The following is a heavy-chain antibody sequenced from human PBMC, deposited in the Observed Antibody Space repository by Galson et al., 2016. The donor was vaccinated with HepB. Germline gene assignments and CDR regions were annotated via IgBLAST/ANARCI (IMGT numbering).Heavy chain of an antibody. CDR1: GFAFDDYA. D-gene: IGHD6-13*01. Sequence: SLRLSCAASGFAFDDYAMHWVRQAPGKGLEWVSLISWDGGSTYYADSVKGRFTISRDNSKNSLYLQMYSLRAEDTALYYCAKDIQRDSSSWYGGIYGMDVWGQGTTVTVSS. V-gene: IGHV3-43D*03. J-gene: IGHJ6*02. CDR3: AKDIQRDSSSWYGGIYGMDV. CDR2: ISWDGGST.